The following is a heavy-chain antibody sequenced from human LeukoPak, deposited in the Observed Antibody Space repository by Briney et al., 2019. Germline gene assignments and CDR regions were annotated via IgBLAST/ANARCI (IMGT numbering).Heavy chain of an antibody. V-gene: IGHV4-59*08. J-gene: IGHJ4*02. CDR3: AGSGGSGDLDY. CDR1: GGSISSYY. D-gene: IGHD2-15*01. CDR2: IYYSGST. Sequence: PSETLSLTCTVSGGSISSYYWSWIRQPPGKGLEWIGYIYYSGSTNYNPSLKSRVTISVDTSKNQFSLKLSSVTAADTAVYYCAGSGGSGDLDYWGQGTLVTVSS.